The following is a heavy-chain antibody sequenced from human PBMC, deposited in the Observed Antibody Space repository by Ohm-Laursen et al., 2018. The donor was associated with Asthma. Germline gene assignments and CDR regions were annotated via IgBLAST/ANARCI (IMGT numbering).Heavy chain of an antibody. CDR3: ARDKWWELPRGPDAFDI. D-gene: IGHD1-26*01. Sequence: GSLRLSCAASGYTFSRYSIHWVRQASGKGLEWVSSIRGSSGYKYYADSVKGRFTISRDNAKNSLFLQMLSLRAEDTAVYYCARDKWWELPRGPDAFDIWGQGTMVTVSS. V-gene: IGHV3-21*06. CDR2: IRGSSGYK. J-gene: IGHJ3*02. CDR1: GYTFSRYS.